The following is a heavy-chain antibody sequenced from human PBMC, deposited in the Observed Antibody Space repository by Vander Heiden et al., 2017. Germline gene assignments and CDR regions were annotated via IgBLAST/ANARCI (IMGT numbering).Heavy chain of an antibody. Sequence: SGGGVVQPGRSLRLSCAASGFTFSSYGMHWVRQAPGKGLEWVAVIGYDGSNKYYADSVKGRFTISRDNSKNTLYLQMNSLRAEDTAVYYCAREDSAFDYWGQGTLVTVSS. CDR2: IGYDGSNK. CDR3: AREDSAFDY. J-gene: IGHJ4*02. CDR1: GFTFSSYG. V-gene: IGHV3-33*01.